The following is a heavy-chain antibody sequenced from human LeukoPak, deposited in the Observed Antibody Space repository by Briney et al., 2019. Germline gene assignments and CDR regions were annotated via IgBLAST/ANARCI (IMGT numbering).Heavy chain of an antibody. CDR3: ARGDYGDPRGNFDY. CDR1: GFTFDDYG. CDR2: INWNGGST. D-gene: IGHD4-17*01. J-gene: IGHJ4*02. Sequence: GGSLRLSCAASGFTFDDYGMSWVRQAPGKGLEWFSGINWNGGSTGYADSVKGRFTISRDNAKNSLYLQMNSLRAEDTALYYCARGDYGDPRGNFDYWGQGTLVTVSS. V-gene: IGHV3-20*04.